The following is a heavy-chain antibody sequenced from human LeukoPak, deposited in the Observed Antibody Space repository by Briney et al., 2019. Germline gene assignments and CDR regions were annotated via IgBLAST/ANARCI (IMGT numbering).Heavy chain of an antibody. D-gene: IGHD2-2*01. J-gene: IGHJ4*02. CDR2: ISSSSSTI. V-gene: IGHV3-48*01. Sequence: TGGSLRLSCAASGFTFSSYSMNWVRQAPGKGLEWVSYISSSSSTIYYADSVKGRFTISRDNAKNSLYLQMNSLRAEDTAVYYCAREQDIVVVPAAGFDYWGQGTLVTVSS. CDR3: AREQDIVVVPAAGFDY. CDR1: GFTFSSYS.